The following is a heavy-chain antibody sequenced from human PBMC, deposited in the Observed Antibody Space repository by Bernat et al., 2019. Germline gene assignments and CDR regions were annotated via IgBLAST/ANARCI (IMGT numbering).Heavy chain of an antibody. Sequence: EVQLVESGGGLVKPGGSLRLSGSASGFTFDDFPFPWFRQAPGPGLQYVSGISSSGDNSSYADSVKGRFTISRDNSRNTLYLEMSSLRTEDTAVYFCVKDEYNLGHDAFDIWGQGTMVTVSS. CDR3: VKDEYNLGHDAFDI. D-gene: IGHD2/OR15-2a*01. CDR2: ISSSGDNS. J-gene: IGHJ3*02. CDR1: GFTFDDFP. V-gene: IGHV3-64D*06.